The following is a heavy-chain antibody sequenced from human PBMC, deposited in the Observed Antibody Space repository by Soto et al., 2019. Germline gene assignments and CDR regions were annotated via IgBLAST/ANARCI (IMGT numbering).Heavy chain of an antibody. CDR2: IDPSDSQT. V-gene: IGHV5-10-1*01. D-gene: IGHD3-22*01. CDR3: ARQIYDSDTGPNFQYYFDS. CDR1: GYSFAGYW. Sequence: GESMKISCKGSGYSFAGYWITWVRQKPGKGLEWMGRIDPSDSQTYYSPSFRGHVTISATKSITTVFLQWSSLRASDTAMYYCARQIYDSDTGPNFQYYFDSWGQGTPVTVSS. J-gene: IGHJ4*02.